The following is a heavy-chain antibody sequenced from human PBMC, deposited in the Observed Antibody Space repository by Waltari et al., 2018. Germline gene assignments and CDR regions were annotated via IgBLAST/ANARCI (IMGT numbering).Heavy chain of an antibody. V-gene: IGHV4-38-2*01. Sequence: QEQLQESGPGLVKPSETLSLTCAVSGYSISSGYYWGWIRQPPGKGLEWIGSIYHSGSTYYNPSLKSRVTISVDTSKNQFSLKLSSVTAADTAVYYCARRKEVSLYWYFDLWGRGTLVTVSS. CDR1: GYSISSGYY. CDR2: IYHSGST. CDR3: ARRKEVSLYWYFDL. J-gene: IGHJ2*01.